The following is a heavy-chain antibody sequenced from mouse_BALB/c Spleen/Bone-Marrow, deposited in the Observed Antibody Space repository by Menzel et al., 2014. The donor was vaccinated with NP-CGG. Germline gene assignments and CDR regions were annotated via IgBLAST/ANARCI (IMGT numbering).Heavy chain of an antibody. CDR2: IDTSDSYI. Sequence: QVQLQQSGAEFVMPGASVKMSCKASGYTFTDKWMHWVKQRPGQGLEWIGAIDTSDSYINYNQKFKGKASLTVDASSSTAFMHLSSLTSDDSAVYYCARGGQDFSLDYWGQGTSVIVSS. CDR1: GYTFTDKW. D-gene: IGHD3-3*01. J-gene: IGHJ4*01. V-gene: IGHV1-69*01. CDR3: ARGGQDFSLDY.